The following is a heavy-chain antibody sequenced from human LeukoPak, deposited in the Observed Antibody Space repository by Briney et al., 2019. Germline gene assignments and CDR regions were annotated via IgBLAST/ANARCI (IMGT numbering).Heavy chain of an antibody. CDR1: GYTFSTYW. V-gene: IGHV3-74*01. CDR3: ARDLRGIGDETAY. Sequence: GGSLRLSCAASGYTFSTYWMHWVRQAPGKGLVWVSRINSDGSTTSYADSVKGRFTISRDNAKNMLYLHMNCLRAEDTAVYYCARDLRGIGDETAYWGQGTLVTVSS. J-gene: IGHJ4*02. D-gene: IGHD3-16*01. CDR2: INSDGSTT.